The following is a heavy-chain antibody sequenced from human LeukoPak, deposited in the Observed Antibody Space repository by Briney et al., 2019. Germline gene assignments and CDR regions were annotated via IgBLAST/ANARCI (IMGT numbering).Heavy chain of an antibody. J-gene: IGHJ4*02. Sequence: GGSLRLSCAASGFTFSNYGLHWVRQAPGKGLEWVALISYDGRSNKYYADSVKGRFTISRDNSKNTLYLQMNSLRPEDTAVYYCAKGDPYGSGSYPVDYWGQGTLVTVSS. D-gene: IGHD3-10*01. CDR3: AKGDPYGSGSYPVDY. CDR1: GFTFSNYG. V-gene: IGHV3-30*18. CDR2: ISYDGRSNK.